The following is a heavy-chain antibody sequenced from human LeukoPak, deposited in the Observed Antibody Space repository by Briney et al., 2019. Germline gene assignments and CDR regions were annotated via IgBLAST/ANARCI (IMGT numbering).Heavy chain of an antibody. CDR2: ISSSSSYI. CDR3: ARDILLYRLLHHDAFDI. D-gene: IGHD2-2*01. Sequence: GGSLRLSCAASGFTFSSYSMNWVRQAPGKGLEWVSSISSSSSYIYYADSVKGRFTISRDNAKNSLYLQMNSLRAEDTAVYYCARDILLYRLLHHDAFDIWGQGTMVTVSS. V-gene: IGHV3-21*01. J-gene: IGHJ3*02. CDR1: GFTFSSYS.